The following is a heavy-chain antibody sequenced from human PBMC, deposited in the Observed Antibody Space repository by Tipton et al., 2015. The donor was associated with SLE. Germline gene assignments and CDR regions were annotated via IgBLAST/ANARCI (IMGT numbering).Heavy chain of an antibody. CDR1: GYTFIDYF. CDR3: ARESGRSNYYKSSGYLSY. D-gene: IGHD3-22*01. J-gene: IGHJ4*02. V-gene: IGHV1-2*02. Sequence: QSGPEVKKPGASLKISCKTSGYTFIDYFIHWVRQAPGQGLEWMGWINPKSGGTHYAQNYLGRVTMSRDTSISTAYMELRGLHSDAAAVYYCARESGRSNYYKSSGYLSYWGQGTLLSVSS. CDR2: INPKSGGT.